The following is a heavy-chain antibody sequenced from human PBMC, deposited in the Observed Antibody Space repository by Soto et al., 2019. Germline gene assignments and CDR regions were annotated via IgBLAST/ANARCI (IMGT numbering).Heavy chain of an antibody. D-gene: IGHD2-8*02. CDR3: TGEVASGY. CDR2: ISRDGGTK. Sequence: LSCAVSGFTVSTYGMHWVRQAPGKGLEWVAVISRDGGTKYYADCVKGRFTISRDNSRNTLFLEMNSLRGDDMAVYYCTGEVASGYWGQGTLVTVSS. CDR1: GFTVSTYG. V-gene: IGHV3-30*03. J-gene: IGHJ4*02.